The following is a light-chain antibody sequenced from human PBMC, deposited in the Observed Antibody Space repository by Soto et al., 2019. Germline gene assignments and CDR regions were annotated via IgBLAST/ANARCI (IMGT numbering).Light chain of an antibody. Sequence: EIVMTQSPATLSVSPGERATLSCRASQSVSSNSAWYQQKPGQAPRLLIYGASTRATGIPARFSGSGSGTEFTLTISSLQSEDFAVYYCQQYNNWPSWTFGQGTKV. CDR3: QQYNNWPSWT. CDR2: GAS. V-gene: IGKV3-15*01. J-gene: IGKJ1*01. CDR1: QSVSSN.